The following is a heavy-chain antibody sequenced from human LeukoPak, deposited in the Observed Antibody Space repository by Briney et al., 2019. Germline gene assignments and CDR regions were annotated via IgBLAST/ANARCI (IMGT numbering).Heavy chain of an antibody. D-gene: IGHD6-19*01. CDR2: ISSSGSNK. V-gene: IGHV3-11*04. CDR3: ATSQSSVAGIVGD. J-gene: IGHJ4*02. Sequence: GGSLRLSCAASGFTFSNYFMTWIRQAPGEGLEWVSYISSSGSNKYYADPVKGRFTISRDNAKNSLYLQMNSLRVEDTAVYYCATSQSSVAGIVGDWGQGTLVTVSS. CDR1: GFTFSNYF.